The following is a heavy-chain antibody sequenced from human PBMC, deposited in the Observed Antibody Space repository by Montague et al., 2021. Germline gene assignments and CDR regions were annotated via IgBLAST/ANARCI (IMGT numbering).Heavy chain of an antibody. CDR1: GGSISSGGFY. V-gene: IGHV4-31*03. CDR3: ARSGGYCSGGRCDTFDY. D-gene: IGHD2-15*01. Sequence: TLSLTCSVYGGSISSGGFYWGWIRQNPGRGPEWIGSMDDSWSTNYMPSLKSRLTLSRDTSKNQVSLRLTSVTAAETAVYYCARSGGYCSGGRCDTFDYSGPGSLVSASS. CDR2: MDDSWST. J-gene: IGHJ4*01.